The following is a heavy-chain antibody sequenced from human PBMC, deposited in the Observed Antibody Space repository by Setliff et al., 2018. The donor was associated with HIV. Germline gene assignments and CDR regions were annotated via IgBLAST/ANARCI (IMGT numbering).Heavy chain of an antibody. V-gene: IGHV3-21*04. Sequence: GGSLRLSCAASGFTFFNNVWMHWVRQAPGKVLEWVSSISSSSSTIYYAASVKGRFTISRDNAKNSLYLQMNSLRAEDTAVYYCARDHRTWDSSGYITQSFDYWGQGTLVTVSS. CDR1: GFTFFNNV. J-gene: IGHJ4*02. CDR3: ARDHRTWDSSGYITQSFDY. D-gene: IGHD3-22*01. CDR2: ISSSSSTI.